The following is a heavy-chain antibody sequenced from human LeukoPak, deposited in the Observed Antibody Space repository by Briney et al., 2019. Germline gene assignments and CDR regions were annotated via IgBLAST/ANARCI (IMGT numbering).Heavy chain of an antibody. CDR3: ARRGDWNHHDF. D-gene: IGHD1-1*01. V-gene: IGHV1-2*02. CDR2: INPKSGGT. CDR1: GYTFTDDY. Sequence: ASVKVSCKASGYTFTDDYMHWVRQAPGQGLEWMGWINPKSGGTNYAQKFQGRVTMTRDTSTSTAYMELGSLRSDDTAVYYCARRGDWNHHDFWGQGTLVTVSS. J-gene: IGHJ4*02.